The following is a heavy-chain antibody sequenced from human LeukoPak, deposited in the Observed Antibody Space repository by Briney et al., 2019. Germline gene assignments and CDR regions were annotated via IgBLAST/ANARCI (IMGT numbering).Heavy chain of an antibody. D-gene: IGHD6-19*01. V-gene: IGHV3-7*01. CDR3: ATVSYSSGWYFEN. CDR2: INHNGNVN. Sequence: GGSLRLSCAASGFTFSSYWMNWARQAPGKGLEWVASINHNGNVNYYVDSVKGRFTISRDNAKNSLYLQMSSLRAEDTAVYYCATVSYSSGWYFENWGQGTLVTVSS. CDR1: GFTFSSYW. J-gene: IGHJ4*02.